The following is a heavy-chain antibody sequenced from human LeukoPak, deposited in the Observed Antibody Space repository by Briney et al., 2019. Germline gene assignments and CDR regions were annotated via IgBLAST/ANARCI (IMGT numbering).Heavy chain of an antibody. CDR2: IWNDGTNK. CDR3: ARDHHSSGWYWDFDY. Sequence: PGGSLRLSCAASGFTFSSCGMHWVRQAPGKGLEWVALIWNDGTNKVYADSVRGRFTISRDNSKNTLYLQMNSLRAEDTAVYYCARDHHSSGWYWDFDYWGQGTLVTVSS. CDR1: GFTFSSCG. J-gene: IGHJ4*02. D-gene: IGHD6-19*01. V-gene: IGHV3-33*01.